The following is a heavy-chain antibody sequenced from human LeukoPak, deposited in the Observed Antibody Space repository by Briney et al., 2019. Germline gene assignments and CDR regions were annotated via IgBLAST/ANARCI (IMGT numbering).Heavy chain of an antibody. D-gene: IGHD3-22*01. CDR1: GYSISSGYY. V-gene: IGHV4-38-2*02. J-gene: IGHJ4*02. Sequence: PSETLSLTCTVSGYSISSGYYWGWIRPPPGKGLEWIGSIYHSGSTYYNPSLKSRVTISVDTSKNQFSLKLSSVTAADTAAYYCARTGYYYDSSGYQTSYFDYWGQGTLVTVFS. CDR2: IYHSGST. CDR3: ARTGYYYDSSGYQTSYFDY.